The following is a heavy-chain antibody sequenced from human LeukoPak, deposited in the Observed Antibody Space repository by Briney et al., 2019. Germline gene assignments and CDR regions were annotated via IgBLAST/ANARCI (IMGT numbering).Heavy chain of an antibody. CDR3: ARGYELRFGEEFNDC. CDR2: IKQDGSEK. J-gene: IGHJ4*02. CDR1: GFTFSSYW. D-gene: IGHD3-10*01. V-gene: IGHV3-7*01. Sequence: PGGSLRLSCAASGFTFSSYWMSWVRQAPGKGLEWVANIKQDGSEKYYVDSVKGRFTISRDNAKNSLYLQMNSLRAEDTAVYYCARGYELRFGEEFNDCWGQGTVVTVSS.